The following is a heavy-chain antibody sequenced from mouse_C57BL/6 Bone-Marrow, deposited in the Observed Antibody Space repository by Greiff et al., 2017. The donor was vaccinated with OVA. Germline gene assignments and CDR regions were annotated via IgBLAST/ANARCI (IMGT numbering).Heavy chain of an antibody. CDR3: KMLLDGIDY. CDR2: ISSGGDYI. V-gene: IGHV5-9-1*02. J-gene: IGHJ4*01. D-gene: IGHD2-1*01. Sequence: EVKLVESGAGLVKPGGSLKLSCAASGFTFSSYAMSWVRQTPEKRLEWVAYISSGGDYIYYADTVKGRFTISRDNARNTLDLQMSSLKSEDTAMYYCKMLLDGIDYWGQGTSITLSS. CDR1: GFTFSSYA.